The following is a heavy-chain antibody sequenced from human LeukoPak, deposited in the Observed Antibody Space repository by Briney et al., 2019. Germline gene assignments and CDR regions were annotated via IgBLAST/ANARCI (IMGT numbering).Heavy chain of an antibody. V-gene: IGHV3-74*01. CDR3: AREGSDWNYYYYMDV. J-gene: IGHJ6*03. CDR1: GFTFSNYW. Sequence: GGSLRLSCAASGFTFSNYWMHWVRQDPGKGLVWVSFINPDGSTTNYADSVKGRFTISRDNAKNALYLQMNSLRAEDTAVYYCAREGSDWNYYYYMDVWGKGTTVTISS. D-gene: IGHD6-19*01. CDR2: INPDGSTT.